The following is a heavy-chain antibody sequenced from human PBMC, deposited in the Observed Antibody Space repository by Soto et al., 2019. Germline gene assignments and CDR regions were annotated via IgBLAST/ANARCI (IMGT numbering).Heavy chain of an antibody. V-gene: IGHV3-23*01. Sequence: GGSLRLSCAASGFIFSRYAMSWVRQAPGKGLEWVSRISGSDGSTYYADSVKGRLTISRDNSKNTLYLQMSSLRAEDTAIYYCAKARLGSCVDFGPWGQGTLVTVSS. CDR3: AKARLGSCVDFGP. CDR1: GFIFSRYA. D-gene: IGHD2-15*01. J-gene: IGHJ5*02. CDR2: ISGSDGST.